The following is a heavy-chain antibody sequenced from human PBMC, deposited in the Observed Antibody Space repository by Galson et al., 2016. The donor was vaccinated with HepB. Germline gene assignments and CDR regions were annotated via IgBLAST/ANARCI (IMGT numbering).Heavy chain of an antibody. CDR2: ISSGGITI. D-gene: IGHD3-9*01. V-gene: IGHV3-48*03. Sequence: SLRLSCAASGFTFGSYEMKWVRQAPGKGLEWISYISSGGITIYCADSVKGRFTISRDNAKSSMYLQMNSLRADDTAIYYCARDVGYYDVLTGYSGEHYYYYYAMEVWGQETTVTVSS. CDR1: GFTFGSYE. J-gene: IGHJ6*02. CDR3: ARDVGYYDVLTGYSGEHYYYYYAMEV.